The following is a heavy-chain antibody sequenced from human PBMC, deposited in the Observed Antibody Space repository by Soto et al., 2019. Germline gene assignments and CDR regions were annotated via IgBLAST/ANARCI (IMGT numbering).Heavy chain of an antibody. J-gene: IGHJ4*02. CDR3: VTDRDYSKDY. V-gene: IGHV3-7*01. Sequence: EVQLVEFGAGLVQPGGSLRLSCAASGFSFSTYWMNWVRQAPGEGLEWVANIKEDGSDKHYVDSVKGRFTISRDNAKHSLCLQMNSLRAEDTAVYYCVTDRDYSKDYWGQRTLVTVSS. D-gene: IGHD4-4*01. CDR2: IKEDGSDK. CDR1: GFSFSTYW.